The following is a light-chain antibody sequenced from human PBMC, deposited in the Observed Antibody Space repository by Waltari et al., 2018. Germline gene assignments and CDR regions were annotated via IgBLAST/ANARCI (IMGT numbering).Light chain of an antibody. CDR2: DVN. Sequence: QSALTQPASVSGSPGQSITISCTGTSSDVGGYKYVSWYQQHTDKAPKLMLYDVNNRPSGVSNRFSGSKSGNTASLTISSLQAEDEADYYCSSYTSSTIPVFGTGTKVTVL. CDR1: SSDVGGYKY. CDR3: SSYTSSTIPV. J-gene: IGLJ1*01. V-gene: IGLV2-14*03.